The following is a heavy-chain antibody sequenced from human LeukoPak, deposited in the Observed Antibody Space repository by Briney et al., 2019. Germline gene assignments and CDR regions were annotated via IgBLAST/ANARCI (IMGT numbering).Heavy chain of an antibody. CDR1: GGSISSGSYY. CDR2: IYTSGGT. J-gene: IGHJ4*02. CDR3: ARHECGGSCYPEDY. V-gene: IGHV4-61*02. D-gene: IGHD2-15*01. Sequence: SETLSLTCTVSGGSISSGSYYWSWIRQPAGKGLEWIGRIYTSGGTNYNPSLKSRVTMSVDTSKSQFSLKLSSVTAADTAVYYCARHECGGSCYPEDYWGQGTLVTVSS.